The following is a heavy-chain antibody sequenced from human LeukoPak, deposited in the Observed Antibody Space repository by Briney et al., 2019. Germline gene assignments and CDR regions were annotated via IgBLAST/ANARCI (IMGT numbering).Heavy chain of an antibody. Sequence: GGSLRLSCAASGFTVSSNYMSWVRQAPGKGLEWVSVIYSGGSTYYADSVKGRFTISRDNSKNTLYLQMNSLRAEDTAVYYCAKGLGVAVAGTGFFDYWGQGTLVTVSS. CDR3: AKGLGVAVAGTGFFDY. V-gene: IGHV3-53*01. CDR1: GFTVSSNY. J-gene: IGHJ4*02. CDR2: IYSGGST. D-gene: IGHD6-19*01.